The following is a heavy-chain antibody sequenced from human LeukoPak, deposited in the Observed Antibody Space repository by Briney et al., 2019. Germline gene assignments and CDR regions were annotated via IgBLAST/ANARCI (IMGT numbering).Heavy chain of an antibody. Sequence: GGSLRLSCAASGFTFSSYAMSWVRQAPGKGLEWVSAISGSGGSTYYADSVKGRVTISRDNSKNTLYLQMSSLRAEDTAVYYCAKAEGSGNQPFDYWGQGTLVTVSS. V-gene: IGHV3-23*01. CDR3: AKAEGSGNQPFDY. J-gene: IGHJ4*02. CDR2: ISGSGGST. D-gene: IGHD3-10*01. CDR1: GFTFSSYA.